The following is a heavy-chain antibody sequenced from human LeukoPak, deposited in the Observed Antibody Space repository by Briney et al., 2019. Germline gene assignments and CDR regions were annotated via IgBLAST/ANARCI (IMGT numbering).Heavy chain of an antibody. Sequence: SEALSLTCTVSGGSISSYYWSWIRQPPGKGLEWIGYIYYSGSTNYNPYLKRRATISVDTSKNQFSLNLSSVTAADTAVYYCARGYYDRSGYSNPFDYWGQGTLVTVSS. CDR1: GGSISSYY. V-gene: IGHV4-59*01. D-gene: IGHD3-22*01. CDR3: ARGYYDRSGYSNPFDY. CDR2: IYYSGST. J-gene: IGHJ4*02.